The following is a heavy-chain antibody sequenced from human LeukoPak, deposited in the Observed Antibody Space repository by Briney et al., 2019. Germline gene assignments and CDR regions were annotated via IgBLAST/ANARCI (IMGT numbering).Heavy chain of an antibody. J-gene: IGHJ3*02. Sequence: GGSLRLSCAASGFTFSSYAMSWVRQAPGKGLEWVSVIRGSGGGTEYADSVKGRFTISRDNSKNTLYLQMNSLRAEDTAVYYCARDPNGDYIGAFDILGQGTMVTVSS. CDR3: ARDPNGDYIGAFDI. V-gene: IGHV3-23*01. CDR1: GFTFSSYA. CDR2: IRGSGGGT. D-gene: IGHD4-17*01.